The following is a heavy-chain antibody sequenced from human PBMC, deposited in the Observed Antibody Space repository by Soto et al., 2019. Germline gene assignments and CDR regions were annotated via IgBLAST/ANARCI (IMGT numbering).Heavy chain of an antibody. D-gene: IGHD2-2*01. CDR2: IIPIFGTA. Sequence: QVQLVQSGAEVKKPGSSVKVSCKASGGTFSSYAISWVRQAPGQGLEWMGGIIPIFGTANYAQKFQGRVTITAYESTSTADMELSSLRSEDTAVYYCARHVPAAGYYYGMDVWRQGTTVTVSS. V-gene: IGHV1-69*12. J-gene: IGHJ6*02. CDR1: GGTFSSYA. CDR3: ARHVPAAGYYYGMDV.